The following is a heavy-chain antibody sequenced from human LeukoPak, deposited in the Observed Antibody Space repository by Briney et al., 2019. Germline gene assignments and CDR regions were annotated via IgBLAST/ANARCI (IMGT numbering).Heavy chain of an antibody. V-gene: IGHV3-21*01. CDR1: GFTFSSYS. CDR2: ISSSSSYI. Sequence: PGGSLRLSCAASGFTFSSYSMNWVRQAPGKGLEWVSSISSSSSYIYYADSVKGRFTISRDNAKNSLYLQMNSLRAEETAVYYFAKCGGGQYACDIWPQETMVTVS. D-gene: IGHD4-23*01. CDR3: AKCGGGQYACDI. J-gene: IGHJ3*02.